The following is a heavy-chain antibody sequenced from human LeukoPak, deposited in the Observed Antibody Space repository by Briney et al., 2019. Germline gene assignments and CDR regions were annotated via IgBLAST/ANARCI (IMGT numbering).Heavy chain of an antibody. Sequence: PWGSLRLSCAAPGFTFADYSMHWLRQGPGKGLEWVASITWNSGSMGYADSVKGRFTISRDNAKNSLYLQMSSLRPEDTALYYCSREKSRGDAFDIWGQGTMITVSS. CDR2: ITWNSGSM. CDR3: SREKSRGDAFDI. J-gene: IGHJ3*02. V-gene: IGHV3-9*01. CDR1: GFTFADYS.